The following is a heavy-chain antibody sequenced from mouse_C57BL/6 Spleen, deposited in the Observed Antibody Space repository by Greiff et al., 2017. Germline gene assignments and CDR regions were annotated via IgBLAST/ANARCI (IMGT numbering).Heavy chain of an antibody. CDR2: ISSGGDYI. D-gene: IGHD2-5*01. V-gene: IGHV5-9-1*02. CDR1: GFTFSSYA. CDR3: TRIYYSNWDY. J-gene: IGHJ2*01. Sequence: EVKVVESGEGLVKPGGSLKLSCAASGFTFSSYAMSWVRQTPEKRLEWVAYISSGGDYIYYADTVKGRFTISRDNARNTLYLQMSSLKSEDTAMYYCTRIYYSNWDYWGQGTTLTVSS.